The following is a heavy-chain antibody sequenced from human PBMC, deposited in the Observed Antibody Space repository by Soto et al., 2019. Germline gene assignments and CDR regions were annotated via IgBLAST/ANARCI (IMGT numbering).Heavy chain of an antibody. CDR2: ISAYNGNT. J-gene: IGHJ4*02. D-gene: IGHD3-9*01. Sequence: APVNVSCKGAGYTFSNFAMYWVSLAPGQGLEWMGWISAYNGNTNYAQKLQGRVTMTTDTSTSTAYMELRSLRSDDTAVYYCARGSQLRYFDWLPGYDSSGSLDYWGQGTLVTVSS. CDR1: GYTFSNFA. CDR3: ARGSQLRYFDWLPGYDSSGSLDY. V-gene: IGHV1-18*01.